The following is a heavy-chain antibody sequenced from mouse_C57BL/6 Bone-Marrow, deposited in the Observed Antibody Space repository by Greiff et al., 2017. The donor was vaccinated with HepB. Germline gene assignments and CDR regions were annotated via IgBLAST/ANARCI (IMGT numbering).Heavy chain of an antibody. CDR3: ARRGTTVVGFDY. J-gene: IGHJ2*01. CDR2: IDPSDSYT. D-gene: IGHD1-1*01. CDR1: GYTFTSYW. V-gene: IGHV1-69*01. Sequence: QVHVKQPGAELVMPGASVKLSCKASGYTFTSYWMHWVKQRPGQGLEWIGEIDPSDSYTNYNQKFKGKSTLTVDKSSSTAYMQLSSLTSEDSAVYYCARRGTTVVGFDYWGQGTTLTVSS.